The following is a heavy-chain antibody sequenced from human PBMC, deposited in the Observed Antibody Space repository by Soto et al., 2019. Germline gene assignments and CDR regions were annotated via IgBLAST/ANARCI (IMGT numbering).Heavy chain of an antibody. CDR1: GYTFTNNV. CDR3: ARDPIWTYTWNYARLNYLDP. J-gene: IGHJ5*02. D-gene: IGHD1-7*01. V-gene: IGHV1-3*04. CDR2: IHTAKGNT. Sequence: ASVKVSCKASGYTFTNNVIHWLRQAPGQTLERMGWIHTAKGNTKYSQKFEARVTLTRDTAASTAYMELNSLRSDDTAVYYCARDPIWTYTWNYARLNYLDPWGQGTLVTV.